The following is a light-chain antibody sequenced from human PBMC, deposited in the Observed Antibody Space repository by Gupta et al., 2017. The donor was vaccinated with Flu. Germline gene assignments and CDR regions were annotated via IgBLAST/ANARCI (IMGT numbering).Light chain of an antibody. J-gene: IGLJ2*01. Sequence: QSALTQPPSASGSPGQSVTISCTGTSSDVGGYNSVSWYQQHPGKAPKLMIYEVNKRPSGVPDRFSGSKSGNTASLTVSGLQAEDEADYYCSSYAGSNNLVFGGGNKLTVL. CDR3: SSYAGSNNLV. V-gene: IGLV2-8*01. CDR2: EVN. CDR1: SSDVGGYNS.